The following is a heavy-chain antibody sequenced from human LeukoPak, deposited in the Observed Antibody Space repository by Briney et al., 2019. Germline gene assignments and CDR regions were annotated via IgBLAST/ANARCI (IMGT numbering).Heavy chain of an antibody. D-gene: IGHD2-15*01. V-gene: IGHV3-7*03. CDR3: VRGNPFGGY. J-gene: IGHJ4*02. Sequence: GGSLRLSCAASGFTLSSYWMIWVRQAPGKGLEWVANIKQDGSEISYVDSGKGRFTISRDNAKNSLYLQMNSLRAEDTAVYYCVRGNPFGGYWGQGTLVTVSS. CDR2: IKQDGSEI. CDR1: GFTLSSYW.